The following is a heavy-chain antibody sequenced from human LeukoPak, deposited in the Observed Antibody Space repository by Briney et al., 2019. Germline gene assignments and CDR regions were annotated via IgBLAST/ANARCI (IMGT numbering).Heavy chain of an antibody. CDR2: IYYTGST. Sequence: SETLSLTCSVSGGSISPYYWSWIRQPPGKGLEWIGYIYYTGSTNYNPSLESRVTISVDTSKNQFSLKLNSVIAADTAVYYCARSYSRVHGFHIWGQGTMVTVSS. D-gene: IGHD1-26*01. J-gene: IGHJ3*02. V-gene: IGHV4-59*01. CDR3: ARSYSRVHGFHI. CDR1: GGSISPYY.